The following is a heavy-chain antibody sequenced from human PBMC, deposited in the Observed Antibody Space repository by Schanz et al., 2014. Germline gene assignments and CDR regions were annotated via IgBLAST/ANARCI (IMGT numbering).Heavy chain of an antibody. CDR2: ISTFRNEDT. CDR3: ARSNYYDNSDYYNSFDY. Sequence: QVQLVQSGAEVKKPGASVKVSCKTSGYTFSSYGITWVRQAPGQGPEFMGWISTFRNEDTNSAQRFQGRLTMTTDTSTSTAYMDLSSLRPEDTAVYYCARSNYYDNSDYYNSFDYWGQGTLVTVSS. J-gene: IGHJ4*02. CDR1: GYTFSSYG. D-gene: IGHD3-22*01. V-gene: IGHV1-18*01.